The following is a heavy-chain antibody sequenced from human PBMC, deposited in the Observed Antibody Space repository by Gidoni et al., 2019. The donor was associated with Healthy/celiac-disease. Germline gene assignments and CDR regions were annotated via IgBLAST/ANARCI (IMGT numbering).Heavy chain of an antibody. V-gene: IGHV4-59*01. D-gene: IGHD3-22*01. CDR2: IYYSGST. J-gene: IGHJ4*02. Sequence: QVQLQESGPGLVKPSETLSLTCTVSGGSISSYYWSWIRQPPGKGLEWIGYIYYSGSTNYNPALKSRVTISVDTSKNQFSLKLSSVTAADTAVYYCARGSYDSSGYYDGHIDYWGQGTLVTVSS. CDR1: GGSISSYY. CDR3: ARGSYDSSGYYDGHIDY.